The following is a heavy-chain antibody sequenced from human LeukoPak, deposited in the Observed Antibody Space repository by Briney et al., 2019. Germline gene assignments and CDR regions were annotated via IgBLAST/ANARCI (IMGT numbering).Heavy chain of an antibody. Sequence: GGSLRLSCAASGFTFSTYWMSWVRQAPGKGLEWVANIKEDGSEKYYGDSVKGRFTISRDNAKNSLYLQMNSLRVEDTAVYYCARDSSGYQWGQGTLVTVSS. CDR3: ARDSSGYQ. CDR1: GFTFSTYW. CDR2: IKEDGSEK. V-gene: IGHV3-7*01. D-gene: IGHD3-22*01. J-gene: IGHJ4*02.